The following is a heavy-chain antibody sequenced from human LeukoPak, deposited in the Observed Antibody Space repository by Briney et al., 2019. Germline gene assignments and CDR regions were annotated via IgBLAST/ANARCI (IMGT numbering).Heavy chain of an antibody. CDR1: GYSFTDYH. V-gene: IGHV1-2*02. Sequence: ASVKVSCKASGYSFTDYHMHWVRQAPGQGLEWMGWINTKTGGTNYAQKFQGRVTLTRDTSITTTYMEMSSLRSDDTAVYYCARDRPGCSSWFDPWGQGTLVTVSS. CDR2: INTKTGGT. J-gene: IGHJ5*02. CDR3: ARDRPGCSSWFDP. D-gene: IGHD2-2*01.